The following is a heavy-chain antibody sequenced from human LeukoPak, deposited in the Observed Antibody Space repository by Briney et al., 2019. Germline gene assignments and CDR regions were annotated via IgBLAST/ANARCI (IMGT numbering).Heavy chain of an antibody. CDR2: IWYDGSNK. J-gene: IGHJ5*02. V-gene: IGHV3-30*02. CDR3: AKARMITFGGVIVPPFDP. D-gene: IGHD3-16*02. Sequence: GGSLRLSCAASGFTFSSYGMHWVRQAPGKGLEWVAVIWYDGSNKYYADSVKGRFTISRDNSKNTLYLQMNSLRAEDTAVYYCAKARMITFGGVIVPPFDPWGQGTLVTVSS. CDR1: GFTFSSYG.